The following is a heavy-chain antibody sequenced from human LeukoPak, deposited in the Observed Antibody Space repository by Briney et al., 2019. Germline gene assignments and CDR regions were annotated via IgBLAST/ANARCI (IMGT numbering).Heavy chain of an antibody. CDR3: ATGVASAFTY. D-gene: IGHD3-3*01. Sequence: GASVKVSCKASGYTFTDYYIHWVRQAPGQGLEWMAFANPDSGDSYSAPKFQGRVTMTRDTSISTASMELNWLTSDDTAVYYCATGVASAFTYWGQGTLVTVSS. V-gene: IGHV1-2*02. CDR2: ANPDSGDS. CDR1: GYTFTDYY. J-gene: IGHJ4*02.